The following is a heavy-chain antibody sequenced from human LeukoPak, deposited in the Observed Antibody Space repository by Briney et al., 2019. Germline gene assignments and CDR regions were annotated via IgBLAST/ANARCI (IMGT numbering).Heavy chain of an antibody. CDR1: GGTFSSYA. CDR2: IIPIFGTA. Sequence: ASVKVSCKASGGTFSSYAISWVRQAPGQGLEWMGGIIPIFGTANYAQKFQGRVTITADESTSTAYMELSSLRSEDTAVYYCARMPDENWNYLTPSDDWGQGTLVTVSS. CDR3: ARMPDENWNYLTPSDD. V-gene: IGHV1-69*13. J-gene: IGHJ4*02. D-gene: IGHD1-7*01.